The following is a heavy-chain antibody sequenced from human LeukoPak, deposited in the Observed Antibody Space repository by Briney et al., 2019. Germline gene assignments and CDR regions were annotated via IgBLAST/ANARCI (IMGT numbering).Heavy chain of an antibody. CDR3: ARDLAGGIWFGPEDAFDI. Sequence: GASVKVSCKASGYTFSSYGISWVRQAPGQGLEWMGWISAYTGNTNYAQKLQGRVTMTTDTSTSTAYMDLRSLRSDDTAVYYCARDLAGGIWFGPEDAFDIWGQGTMVTVSS. V-gene: IGHV1-18*01. CDR2: ISAYTGNT. CDR1: GYTFSSYG. D-gene: IGHD3-10*01. J-gene: IGHJ3*02.